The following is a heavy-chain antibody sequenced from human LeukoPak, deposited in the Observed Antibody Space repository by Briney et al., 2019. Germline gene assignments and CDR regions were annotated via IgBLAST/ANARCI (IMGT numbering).Heavy chain of an antibody. V-gene: IGHV4-34*01. J-gene: IGHJ4*02. CDR2: IDHSGST. Sequence: SETLSLTCAVYGGSFSGYYWTWIRQPPGKGLEWIGEIDHSGSTNYNPSLKSRVTISVDTSKNQFSLKLSSVTAADTAVYYCARANSGWSINFDYWDQETLVTVSS. D-gene: IGHD6-19*01. CDR1: GGSFSGYY. CDR3: ARANSGWSINFDY.